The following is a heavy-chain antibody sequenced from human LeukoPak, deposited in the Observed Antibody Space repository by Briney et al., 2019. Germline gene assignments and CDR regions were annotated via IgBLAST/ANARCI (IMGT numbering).Heavy chain of an antibody. CDR1: GYTFTSYY. J-gene: IGHJ6*03. D-gene: IGHD3-22*01. Sequence: GASVKVSCKASGYTFTSYYMHWVRQAPGQGLEWMGIINPSGGSTSYAQKFQGRVTMTRDTSTSTVYMELSSLRSEDTAVYYCARAPYYYDSSGYYYYYYYMDVWGKGTTVTVSS. CDR3: ARAPYYYDSSGYYYYYYYMDV. V-gene: IGHV1-46*01. CDR2: INPSGGST.